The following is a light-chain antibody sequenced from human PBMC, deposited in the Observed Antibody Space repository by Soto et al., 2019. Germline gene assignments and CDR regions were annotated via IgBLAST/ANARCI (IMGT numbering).Light chain of an antibody. CDR2: GAY. Sequence: EIVLTQSPGTLSLSPGERATLCCRASQSVTSNYLAWYQQKPGQAPRLLIYGAYNRATGIPPRFSGSGSGTDFTLTISSLEPEDSAVYYCQQRHMWPITFGQGTRLEI. CDR3: QQRHMWPIT. J-gene: IGKJ5*01. V-gene: IGKV3D-20*02. CDR1: QSVTSNY.